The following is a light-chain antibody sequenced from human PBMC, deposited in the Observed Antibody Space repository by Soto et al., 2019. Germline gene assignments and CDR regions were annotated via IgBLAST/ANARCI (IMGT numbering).Light chain of an antibody. CDR1: QSIGNW. Sequence: DLQMTQSPSTLSASVGDRVTITCRASQSIGNWLAWYQQKPGKVPKLLIYDASTLESGVPSRFSVIVSGTELTITIRSLQPDDCETYDGQQYNTYPWTFGQGTKVDIK. J-gene: IGKJ1*01. CDR3: QQYNTYPWT. CDR2: DAS. V-gene: IGKV1-5*01.